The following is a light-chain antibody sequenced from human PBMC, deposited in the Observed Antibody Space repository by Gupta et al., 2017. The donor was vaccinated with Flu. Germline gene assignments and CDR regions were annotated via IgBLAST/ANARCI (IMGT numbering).Light chain of an antibody. CDR1: QSISSG. J-gene: IGKJ2*01. Sequence: DIQMTQSPSTLSASVGDRVTITCRASQSISSGLAWYQQKPGKAPKLLIYKASNLESGVPSRFSGSGSGTEFTLTISSLQPDDFATYYCQQYNTLAYTFGQGTKLEIK. CDR3: QQYNTLAYT. V-gene: IGKV1-5*03. CDR2: KAS.